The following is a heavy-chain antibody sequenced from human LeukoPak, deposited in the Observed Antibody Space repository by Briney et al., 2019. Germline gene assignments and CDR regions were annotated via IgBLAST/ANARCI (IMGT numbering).Heavy chain of an antibody. V-gene: IGHV3-30-3*01. CDR1: GFTFTYYA. Sequence: GGSLRLSCAAPGFTFTYYAMHWVRQAPGKGLEWVSVVSNDGSNQDYTDSVKGRFIISRDDSKSTVYLQMNSLRAEDTAVYYCAKRGAYSGYEDYWGQGTLVTVSS. CDR2: VSNDGSNQ. CDR3: AKRGAYSGYEDY. J-gene: IGHJ4*02. D-gene: IGHD5-12*01.